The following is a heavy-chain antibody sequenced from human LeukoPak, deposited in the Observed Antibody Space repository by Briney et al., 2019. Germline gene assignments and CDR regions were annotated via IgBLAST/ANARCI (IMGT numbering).Heavy chain of an antibody. D-gene: IGHD6-13*01. Sequence: SETLSLTCAVYGGSFSGYYWSWIRQPPGKGLEWIGEINHSGSTNSNPSLKSRVTISVDTSKNQFSLKLSSVTAADTAVYYCARGVLKRTRTNRIAPRHNWFDPWGQGTLVTVSS. CDR3: ARGVLKRTRTNRIAPRHNWFDP. J-gene: IGHJ5*02. V-gene: IGHV4-34*01. CDR2: INHSGST. CDR1: GGSFSGYY.